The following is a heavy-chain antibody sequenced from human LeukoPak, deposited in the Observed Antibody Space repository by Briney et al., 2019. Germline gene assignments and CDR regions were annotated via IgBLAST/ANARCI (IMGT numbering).Heavy chain of an antibody. CDR2: INPSGGST. CDR3: ARDHLNYYDSSGYPLAGYYFDY. CDR1: GYTFTSYY. D-gene: IGHD3-22*01. Sequence: GASVKVSCKASGYTFTSYYMHWVRQAPGQGLEWMGIINPSGGSTSYAQKFQGRVTMTRDMSTSTVYMELSSLRSEDTAVYYCARDHLNYYDSSGYPLAGYYFDYWDQGTLVTVSS. V-gene: IGHV1-46*01. J-gene: IGHJ4*02.